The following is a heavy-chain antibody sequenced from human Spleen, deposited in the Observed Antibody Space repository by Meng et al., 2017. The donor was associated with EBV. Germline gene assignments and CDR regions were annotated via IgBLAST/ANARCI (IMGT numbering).Heavy chain of an antibody. V-gene: IGHV3-11*01. CDR2: TI. D-gene: IGHD2-21*02. J-gene: IGHJ5*02. Sequence: TIYYADSVKGRFTISRDNAKKSLYLQMNSMIAEDTAVYYCARGPPYCGGDCSDNWFDTWGQGTLVTVAS. CDR3: ARGPPYCGGDCSDNWFDT.